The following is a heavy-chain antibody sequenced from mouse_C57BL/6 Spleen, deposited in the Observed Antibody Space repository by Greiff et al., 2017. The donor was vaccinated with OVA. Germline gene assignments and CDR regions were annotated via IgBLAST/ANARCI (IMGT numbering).Heavy chain of an antibody. Sequence: VKLVESGPELVKPGASVKISCKASGYAFSSSWMNWVKQRPGKGLEWIGRIYPGDGDTNYNGKFKGKATLTADKSSSTAYMQLSSLSSEDSAVYFCARDNYGNYLFASWGKETLVTVSA. CDR3: ARDNYGNYLFAS. D-gene: IGHD2-1*01. CDR2: IYPGDGDT. V-gene: IGHV1-82*01. CDR1: GYAFSSSW. J-gene: IGHJ3*01.